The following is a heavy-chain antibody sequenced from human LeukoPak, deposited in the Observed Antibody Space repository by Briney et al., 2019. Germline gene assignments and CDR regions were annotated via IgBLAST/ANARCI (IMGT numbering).Heavy chain of an antibody. V-gene: IGHV3-53*01. CDR2: IYSGGNT. Sequence: GGSLRLSCAASAFTVSSNYMSWLRQAPGKGLEWVSVIYSGGNTYYADSVKGRFTISRDNSKNTLYLQVNSLRAEDTAVYYCARTIMGYYDTTGYGSLYYYYYMDVWGKGTTVTVSS. J-gene: IGHJ6*03. D-gene: IGHD3-22*01. CDR3: ARTIMGYYDTTGYGSLYYYYYMDV. CDR1: AFTVSSNY.